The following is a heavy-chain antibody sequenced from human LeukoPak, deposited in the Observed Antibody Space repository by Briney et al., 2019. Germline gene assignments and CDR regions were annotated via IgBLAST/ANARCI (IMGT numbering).Heavy chain of an antibody. CDR3: VRDKTRNDFDY. V-gene: IGHV3-74*01. D-gene: IGHD1-14*01. CDR1: GFTFSNYW. Sequence: PGGSLRLSCAASGFTFSNYWMHWVRQAPAKGLVWVSRISSDGGSSTYADSVKGRFTVSRDNAKNTLYLQMNSLRAEDTAVYYCVRDKTRNDFDYWAREPWSPFPQ. CDR2: ISSDGGSS. J-gene: IGHJ4*02.